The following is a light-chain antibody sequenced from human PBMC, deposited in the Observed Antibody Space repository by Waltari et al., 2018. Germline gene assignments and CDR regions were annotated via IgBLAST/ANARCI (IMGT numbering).Light chain of an antibody. Sequence: EIVLTQSPGTLSLSPGERATLSCRASQSVSSSYLAWYQQKPGQAPRLLIYGASSRATGIPDRFSGSGSGTDFTLTISRLEPEDFAVYYCQQYGSSLHPFVGGTKVEIK. CDR3: QQYGSSLHP. CDR2: GAS. CDR1: QSVSSSY. V-gene: IGKV3-20*01. J-gene: IGKJ4*01.